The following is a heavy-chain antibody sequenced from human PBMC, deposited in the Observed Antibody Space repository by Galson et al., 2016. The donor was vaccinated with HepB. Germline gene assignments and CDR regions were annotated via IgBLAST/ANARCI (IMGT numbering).Heavy chain of an antibody. Sequence: SMRLSCAASGFTFNTYGMHCVRQAPGKGLDWLAVISPDGSNTYYAASVKGRFTISRDNSKNTLYLQMNSLRAEDTAGYYCAKDVAPPDIAVPGTWGNWFDPWGQGTLVTVSS. D-gene: IGHD6-19*01. CDR2: ISPDGSNT. J-gene: IGHJ5*02. CDR3: AKDVAPPDIAVPGTWGNWFDP. CDR1: GFTFNTYG. V-gene: IGHV3-30*18.